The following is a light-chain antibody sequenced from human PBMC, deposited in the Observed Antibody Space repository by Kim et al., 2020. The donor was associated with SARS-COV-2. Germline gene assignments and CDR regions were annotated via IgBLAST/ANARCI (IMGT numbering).Light chain of an antibody. CDR3: QQRSNWPPVT. Sequence: SPGEIATPSSRARRSVSSYLAWYQQNPGQAPRLLIYDASNRATGIPARFSGSGSGTDFTLTISSLEPEDVAVYYCQQRSNWPPVTFGGGTKVDIK. J-gene: IGKJ4*01. CDR1: RSVSSY. V-gene: IGKV3-11*01. CDR2: DAS.